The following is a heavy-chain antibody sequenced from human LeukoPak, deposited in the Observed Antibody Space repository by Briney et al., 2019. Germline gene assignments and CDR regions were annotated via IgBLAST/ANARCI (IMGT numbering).Heavy chain of an antibody. CDR1: GFTFSSYA. V-gene: IGHV3-23*01. CDR2: ISGSGCST. Sequence: GGSLRLSCAASGFTFSSYAMSWVRQAPGKGLEWVSAISGSGCSTYYADSVKGRFTISRDNSKNTLYLQMNSLRAEDTAVYYCATQPHDYDSSGYLFDYWGQGSLVTVSS. CDR3: ATQPHDYDSSGYLFDY. J-gene: IGHJ4*02. D-gene: IGHD3-22*01.